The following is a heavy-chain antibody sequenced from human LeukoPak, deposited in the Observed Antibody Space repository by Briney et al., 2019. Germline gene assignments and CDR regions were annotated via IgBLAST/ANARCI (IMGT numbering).Heavy chain of an antibody. CDR2: IYTSGST. CDR1: GGSISSGSYF. J-gene: IGHJ3*02. V-gene: IGHV4-61*02. D-gene: IGHD3-22*01. Sequence: SQTLSLTCTVSGGSISSGSYFWNWIRQPAGKGLEWIGRIYTSGSTDYNPSLKSRVTVSLDTSKNQFSLKLSSVTAADTAVYYCARGGYYDSSGSRDAFDIWGQGTMVTVSS. CDR3: ARGGYYDSSGSRDAFDI.